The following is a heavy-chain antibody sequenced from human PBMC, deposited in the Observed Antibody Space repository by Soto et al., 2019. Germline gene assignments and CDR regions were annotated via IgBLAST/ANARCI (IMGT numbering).Heavy chain of an antibody. CDR3: ARGAMADFVY. J-gene: IGHJ4*02. Sequence: AVKVSCKAAGGTFGSHGIAWVRQAPGQGLEWMGGLIAMLATTTYARKVQGRATITADESLTSSYLELRSLRSEDTAVYFCARGAMADFVYWGQGTVVTVSS. CDR2: LIAMLATT. D-gene: IGHD5-18*01. CDR1: GGTFGSHG. V-gene: IGHV1-69*13.